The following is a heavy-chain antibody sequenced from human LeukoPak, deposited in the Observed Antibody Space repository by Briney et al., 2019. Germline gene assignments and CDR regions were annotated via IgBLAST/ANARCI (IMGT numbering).Heavy chain of an antibody. J-gene: IGHJ4*02. V-gene: IGHV3-9*01. CDR1: GFTFDDYA. CDR2: ISWNSGSI. D-gene: IGHD3-22*01. CDR3: AGDSSGYPADY. Sequence: SGGSLRLSCAASGFTFDDYAMHWVRQAPGKGLEWVSGISWNSGSIGYADSVKGRFTISRDNAKNSLYLQMNSLRAEDTAVYYCAGDSSGYPADYWGQGTLVTVSS.